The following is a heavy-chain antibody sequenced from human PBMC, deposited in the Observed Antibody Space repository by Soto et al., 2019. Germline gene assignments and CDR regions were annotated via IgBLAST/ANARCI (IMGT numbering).Heavy chain of an antibody. CDR2: ISAYNGKT. CDR1: GYTFTSYG. J-gene: IGHJ1*01. V-gene: IGHV1-18*01. CDR3: AREEREGYCSGGSCPD. Sequence: ASVKVSCKASGYTFTSYGISWVRQAPGQGLEWMGWISAYNGKTNYAQKLQGRVTMTTDTSTSTAYMELRSLRSDDTAVYYCAREEREGYCSGGSCPDWGQGTLVTVSS. D-gene: IGHD2-15*01.